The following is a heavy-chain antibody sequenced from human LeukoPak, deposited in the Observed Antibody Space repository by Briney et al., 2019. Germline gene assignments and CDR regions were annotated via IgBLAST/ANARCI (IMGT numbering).Heavy chain of an antibody. D-gene: IGHD2-15*01. J-gene: IGHJ3*02. CDR1: GFTFSSYA. Sequence: GGSLRLSCAASGFTFSSYAMSWVRQAPGKGLEWVSAISGSGGSTYYADSVKGRFTISRDNSKNTLYLQMNSLRAEDTAVYYCTRGGYCSGGSCYMSVDTAMVKTYAFDIWGQGTMVTVSS. V-gene: IGHV3-23*01. CDR3: TRGGYCSGGSCYMSVDTAMVKTYAFDI. CDR2: ISGSGGST.